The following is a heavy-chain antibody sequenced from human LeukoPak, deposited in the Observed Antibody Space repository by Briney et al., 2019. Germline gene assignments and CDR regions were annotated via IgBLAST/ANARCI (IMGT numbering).Heavy chain of an antibody. D-gene: IGHD5-18*01. CDR2: INHSGST. CDR1: GGSFSGYH. CDR3: ARDPIQLWLYNWFDP. J-gene: IGHJ5*02. V-gene: IGHV4-34*01. Sequence: PSETLSLTCAVYGGSFSGYHWSWIRQPPGKGLEWIGEINHSGSTNYNPSLKSRVTMSVDTSKNQFSLKLSSVTAADTAVYYCARDPIQLWLYNWFDPWGQGTLVTVSS.